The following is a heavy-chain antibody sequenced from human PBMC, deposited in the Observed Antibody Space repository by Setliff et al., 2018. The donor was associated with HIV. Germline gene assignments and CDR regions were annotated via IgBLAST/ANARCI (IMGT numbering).Heavy chain of an antibody. V-gene: IGHV3-48*01. Sequence: GGSLRLSCIASGFSFNNYYMTWVRQAPGKGLQWVAYISRGGDSIFYEDSVKGRFTISRDNARNSLYLRMNSLRAEDTAVYYCAQAQTSVSGSYYQYLQHWGQGTLVTVSS. CDR2: ISRGGDSI. D-gene: IGHD3-10*01. J-gene: IGHJ1*01. CDR1: GFSFNNYY. CDR3: AQAQTSVSGSYYQYLQH.